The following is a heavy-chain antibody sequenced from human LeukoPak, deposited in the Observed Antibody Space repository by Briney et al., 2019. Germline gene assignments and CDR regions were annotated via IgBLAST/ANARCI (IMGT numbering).Heavy chain of an antibody. CDR1: RFTFSSYG. J-gene: IGHJ4*02. CDR3: AQAGYQLLFTVDY. D-gene: IGHD2-2*01. V-gene: IGHV3-30*03. CDR2: ISYDGSNK. Sequence: GGSLRLSCAASRFTFSSYGMHWVRQAPGKGREWVAVISYDGSNKYYADSVKGRFTISRDNSKNTLYLQMNSLRAEDTAVYYCAQAGYQLLFTVDYWGQGTLVTVSS.